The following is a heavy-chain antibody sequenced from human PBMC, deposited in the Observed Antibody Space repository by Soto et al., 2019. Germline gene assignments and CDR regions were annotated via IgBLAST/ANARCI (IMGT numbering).Heavy chain of an antibody. CDR1: GFTFSSYA. J-gene: IGHJ4*02. D-gene: IGHD3-10*01. Sequence: EVQLLESGGGLVQPGGSLRLSCAASGFTFSSYAMSWVRQAPGQGLEWVSAISGSGGSTYYADSVKGRFTISRDNSKNTLDLQRNSLRAEDTAVYYCAKAVRNQMVRGVGYFDYWGQGTLVTVSS. V-gene: IGHV3-23*01. CDR3: AKAVRNQMVRGVGYFDY. CDR2: ISGSGGST.